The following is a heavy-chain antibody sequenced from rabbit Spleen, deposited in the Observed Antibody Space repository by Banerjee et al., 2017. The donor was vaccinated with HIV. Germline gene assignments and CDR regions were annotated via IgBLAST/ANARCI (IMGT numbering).Heavy chain of an antibody. J-gene: IGHJ4*01. CDR2: IYAGSSGTT. D-gene: IGHD5-1*01. CDR1: GVSFSDRDV. CDR3: ARDLVTVIGWNFNL. V-gene: IGHV1S45*01. Sequence: QEQLEESGGGLVKPEGSLTLTCKASGVSFSDRDVMSWVRQAPGKGLEWIAYIYAGSSGTTYYASWAKGRFTISKTSSTTVTLQMTRLTAADTATYFCARDLVTVIGWNFNLWGPGTLVTVS.